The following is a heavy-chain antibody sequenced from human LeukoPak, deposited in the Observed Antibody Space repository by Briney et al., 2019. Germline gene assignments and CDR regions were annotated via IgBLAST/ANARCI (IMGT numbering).Heavy chain of an antibody. J-gene: IGHJ4*02. V-gene: IGHV3-30-3*01. D-gene: IGHD6-13*01. Sequence: GRSLRLSCAASGFTFSNYAMHWVRQAPGKGLEWVAIISYDGSNKYYADSVKGRFTISRDDSENTVYLQMNSLRAEDTAVYHCARRALEYSSNWYGDSWGQGTLVTVSS. CDR3: ARRALEYSSNWYGDS. CDR1: GFTFSNYA. CDR2: ISYDGSNK.